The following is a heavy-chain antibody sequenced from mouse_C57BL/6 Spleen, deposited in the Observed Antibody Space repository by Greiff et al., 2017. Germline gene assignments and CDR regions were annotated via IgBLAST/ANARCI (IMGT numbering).Heavy chain of an antibody. CDR2: INSDGSST. Sequence: EVKLMESEGGLVQPGSSMKLSCTASGFTFSDYYMAWVRQVPEKGLEWVANINSDGSSTYYLDSLKGRFIISRDNAQKILYLQMSSLKSEDTATYYCARVYDGYYDAMDYWGQGTSVTVSS. CDR3: ARVYDGYYDAMDY. V-gene: IGHV5-16*01. D-gene: IGHD2-3*01. J-gene: IGHJ4*01. CDR1: GFTFSDYY.